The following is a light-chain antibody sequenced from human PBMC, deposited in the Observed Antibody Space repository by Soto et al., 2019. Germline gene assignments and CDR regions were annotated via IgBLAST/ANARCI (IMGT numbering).Light chain of an antibody. CDR2: GAS. Sequence: EIVLTQSPGTLSLSPGERSTLXXRASQSVSSTFLAWYQQKPGQAPRIXIFGASSRATGIPDRFSGSGSGTDFTLTISRLEPEDFAVYYCQQYGGSSWTFGQGTKVDIK. CDR3: QQYGGSSWT. V-gene: IGKV3-20*01. J-gene: IGKJ1*01. CDR1: QSVSSTF.